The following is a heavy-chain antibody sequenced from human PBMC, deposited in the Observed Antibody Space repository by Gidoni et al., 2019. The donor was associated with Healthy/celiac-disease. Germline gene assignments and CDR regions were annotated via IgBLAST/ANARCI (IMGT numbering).Heavy chain of an antibody. J-gene: IGHJ5*02. CDR1: VGSISSSSYY. CDR3: ARDSFDDSSGCP. D-gene: IGHD3-22*01. V-gene: IGHV4-39*07. Sequence: HLQLQESGPGLVTPSATLSLTCTFSVGSISSSSYYWGWIRPPPGKGLEWIGSIYYSGSTYYNPSLKSRVTISVDTSKNQFSLKLSSVTAADTAVYYCARDSFDDSSGCPWGQGTLVTVSS. CDR2: IYYSGST.